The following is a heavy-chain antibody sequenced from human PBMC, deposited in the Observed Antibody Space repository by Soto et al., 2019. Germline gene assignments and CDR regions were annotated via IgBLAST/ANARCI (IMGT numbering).Heavy chain of an antibody. V-gene: IGHV3-21*01. CDR1: GFTFSSYS. CDR3: ARAPYARENYFDY. CDR2: ISSSSSYI. J-gene: IGHJ4*02. D-gene: IGHD4-17*01. Sequence: GSLRLSCAASGFTFSSYSMNWVRQAPGKGLEWVSSISSSSSYIYYADSVKGRFTISRDNAKNSLYLQMNSLRAEDTAVYYCARAPYARENYFDYWGQGTLVTVSS.